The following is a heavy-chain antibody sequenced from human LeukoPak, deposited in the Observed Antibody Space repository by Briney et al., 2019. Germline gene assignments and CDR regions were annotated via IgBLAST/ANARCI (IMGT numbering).Heavy chain of an antibody. D-gene: IGHD2-15*01. CDR3: ARDRGGYCSGGSCYNHWFDP. CDR1: GGSIRSSYYY. Sequence: SETLSLTCTVSGGSIRSSYYYWGWIRQPPGKGLEWIGSIYDSGSTYYNPSLKSRVTISVDTSKNQFSLKLSSVTAADTAVYYCARDRGGYCSGGSCYNHWFDPWGQGTLVTVSS. CDR2: IYDSGST. J-gene: IGHJ5*02. V-gene: IGHV4-39*07.